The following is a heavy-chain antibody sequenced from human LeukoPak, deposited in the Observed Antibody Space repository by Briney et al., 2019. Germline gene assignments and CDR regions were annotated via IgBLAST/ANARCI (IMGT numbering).Heavy chain of an antibody. CDR3: ARAPAGTKGRPDYYYYYMDV. D-gene: IGHD6-13*01. CDR2: ISAYNGNT. V-gene: IGHV1-18*01. CDR1: GYTFTSYG. Sequence: ASVKVSCKASGYTFTSYGISWVRQAPGQGLEWMGLISAYNGNTHYPQKLQGRVTMTTDTSTSTAYMELRSLRSDDTAVYYCARAPAGTKGRPDYYYYYMDVWGKGTTVTISS. J-gene: IGHJ6*03.